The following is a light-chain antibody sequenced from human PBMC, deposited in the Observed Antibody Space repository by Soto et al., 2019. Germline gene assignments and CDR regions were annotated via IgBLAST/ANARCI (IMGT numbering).Light chain of an antibody. V-gene: IGLV2-11*01. Sequence: QSVLTQPRSVSGSPGQSVTISCTGTNSDVGGYNYVSCYQQHPGKAPKLMIYDVSKRPSGVPDRFSGSKSGNTASLTISGLQAEDEADYYCCSYAGSSTTPFGGGTKVTVL. J-gene: IGLJ2*01. CDR1: NSDVGGYNY. CDR2: DVS. CDR3: CSYAGSSTTP.